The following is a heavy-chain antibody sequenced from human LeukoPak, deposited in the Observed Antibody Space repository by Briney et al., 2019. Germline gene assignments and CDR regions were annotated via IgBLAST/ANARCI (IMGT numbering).Heavy chain of an antibody. CDR2: ISYDESNK. Sequence: GGSLRLSCAASGFAFSTYGMHWVRQAPGKGLEWVAVISYDESNKYYTNSVKGRFSISRDNAKNTLYLQINSLRVEDTAVYYCARDREMADNGDAFDIWGQGTMVTVSS. CDR1: GFAFSTYG. J-gene: IGHJ3*02. V-gene: IGHV3-30*03. D-gene: IGHD5-24*01. CDR3: ARDREMADNGDAFDI.